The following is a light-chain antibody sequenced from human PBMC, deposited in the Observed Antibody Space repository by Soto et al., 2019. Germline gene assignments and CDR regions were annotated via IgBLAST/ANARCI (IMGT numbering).Light chain of an antibody. V-gene: IGKV3-20*01. CDR3: QQYGSSPLT. CDR1: QSVSSSY. Sequence: EIVLTPSPGTLSLSPGDRATLSCRASQSVSSSYLAWYQQKPGQAPRLLIYGASSRATGIPDRFSGSGSGTDFTLTISRLEPEDFAVYYRQQYGSSPLTFGGGTKVDIK. CDR2: GAS. J-gene: IGKJ4*01.